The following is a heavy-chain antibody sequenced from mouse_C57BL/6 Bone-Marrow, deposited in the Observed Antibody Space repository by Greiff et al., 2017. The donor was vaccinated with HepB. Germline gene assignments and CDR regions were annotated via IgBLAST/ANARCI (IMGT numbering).Heavy chain of an antibody. CDR2: INPNNGGT. J-gene: IGHJ2*01. CDR3: ARYPYYYGSSSPFDY. D-gene: IGHD1-1*01. Sequence: EVQLQQSGPELVKPGASVKISCKASGYTFTGYYMNWVKQSHGKSLEWIGDINPNNGGTSYNQKFKGKATLTVDKSSSTAYMELRSLTSEDSAVYYCARYPYYYGSSSPFDYWGQGTTLTVSS. V-gene: IGHV1-26*01. CDR1: GYTFTGYY.